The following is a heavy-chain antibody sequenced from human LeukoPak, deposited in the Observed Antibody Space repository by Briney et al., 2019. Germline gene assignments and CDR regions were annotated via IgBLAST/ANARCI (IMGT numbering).Heavy chain of an antibody. Sequence: PGGSLRLSCAASGFTFSSYGMSWVRQAPGKGLEWVSAISGRGGSTYYADSVKGRFTISRDNSKNTLYLHMNSLRAEDTAVYYCAKTGAVPIVYYFDYWGQGTLVTVSS. CDR3: AKTGAVPIVYYFDY. CDR2: ISGRGGST. CDR1: GFTFSSYG. D-gene: IGHD2-15*01. J-gene: IGHJ4*02. V-gene: IGHV3-23*01.